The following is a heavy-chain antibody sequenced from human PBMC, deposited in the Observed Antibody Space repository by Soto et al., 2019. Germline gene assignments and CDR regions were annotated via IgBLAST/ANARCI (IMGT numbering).Heavy chain of an antibody. CDR1: GYTFTSYG. CDR3: ARGRYGDY. Sequence: QVHLVQSGAEVKKPGASVKVSCKCSGYTFTSYGITWVRQAPGQGLEWMGWISAHNGNTDYAQKLQGRVTVTRDTTTSTAYMELRSRRSDETAVYYCARGRYGDYWGQGARVTGSS. CDR2: ISAHNGNT. D-gene: IGHD1-1*01. V-gene: IGHV1-18*01. J-gene: IGHJ4*02.